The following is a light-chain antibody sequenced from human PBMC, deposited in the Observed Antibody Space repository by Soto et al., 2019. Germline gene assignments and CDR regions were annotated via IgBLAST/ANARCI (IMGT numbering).Light chain of an antibody. Sequence: DIQMTQSPSSLSASVGDRVTITCRASQGISNYLAWYQQKPGKVPKLLIYAASTLQSGVSSRFSGSGSGTDFTLNIISLQPEDVATYYCQKYNIAPLTFDLGTKVDIK. CDR3: QKYNIAPLT. J-gene: IGKJ3*01. CDR1: QGISNY. CDR2: AAS. V-gene: IGKV1-27*01.